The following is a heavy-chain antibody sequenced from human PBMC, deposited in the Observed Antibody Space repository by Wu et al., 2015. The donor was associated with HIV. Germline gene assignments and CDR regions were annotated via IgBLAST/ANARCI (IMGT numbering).Heavy chain of an antibody. J-gene: IGHJ3*02. CDR2: INPNSGGT. D-gene: IGHD3-10*01. CDR3: ARGGYGSGSFDAFDI. CDR1: GYIFTDYY. V-gene: IGHV1-2*02. Sequence: VQLVQSGTEVKKPGASVKVSCKTSGYIFTDYYMHWVRQAPGQGLEWMGWINPNSGGTNYAQKFQGRVTMTRDTSISTAYMELSRLRSDDTAVYYCARGGYGSGSFDAFDIWGQGTMVTVSS.